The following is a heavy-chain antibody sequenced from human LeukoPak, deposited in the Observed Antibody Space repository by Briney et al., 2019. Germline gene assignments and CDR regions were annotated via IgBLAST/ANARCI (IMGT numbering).Heavy chain of an antibody. CDR1: GYTFTSYD. CDR2: TNPNSGNT. Sequence: ASVKVSCKASGYTFTSYDINWVRQATRQGLEWMGWTNPNSGNTVYAQKCQGRVTMTTTTSISKAYMELRRLRSEDTAVYYCARGHLIQTYGDSHFDYWGQGTLVTVSS. V-gene: IGHV1-8*01. D-gene: IGHD4-17*01. CDR3: ARGHLIQTYGDSHFDY. J-gene: IGHJ4*02.